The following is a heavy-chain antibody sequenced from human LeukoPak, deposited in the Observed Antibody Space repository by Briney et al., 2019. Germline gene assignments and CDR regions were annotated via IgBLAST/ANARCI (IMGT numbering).Heavy chain of an antibody. D-gene: IGHD3-10*01. CDR3: ARHYYYGSGTQPEDY. CDR1: GFTFSSYS. CDR2: ISSSSSYI. J-gene: IGHJ4*02. V-gene: IGHV3-21*01. Sequence: GGSLGLSCAASGFTFSSYSMNWVRQAPGKGLEWVSSISSSSSYIYYADSVKGRFTISRDNAKNSLYLQMNSLRAEDTAVYYCARHYYYGSGTQPEDYWGQGTLVTVSS.